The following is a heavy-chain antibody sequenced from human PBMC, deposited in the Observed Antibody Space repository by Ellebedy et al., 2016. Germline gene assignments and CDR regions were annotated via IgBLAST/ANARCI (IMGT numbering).Heavy chain of an antibody. V-gene: IGHV1-18*01. CDR1: SYTFTSYG. J-gene: IGHJ6*02. D-gene: IGHD5-18*01. CDR2: ISAYNGNT. CDR3: ARDLVDTVSPSYYGMDV. Sequence: ASVKVSXKASSYTFTSYGISWVRQAPGQGLEWMGWISAYNGNTNYAQKLQGRVTMTTDTSTSTAYMELRSLRSDDTAVYYCARDLVDTVSPSYYGMDVWGQGTTVTVSS.